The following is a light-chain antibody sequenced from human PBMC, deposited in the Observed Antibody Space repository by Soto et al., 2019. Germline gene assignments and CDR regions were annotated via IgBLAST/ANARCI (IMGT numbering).Light chain of an antibody. CDR3: CSYAGVGTVI. V-gene: IGLV2-23*01. CDR2: EGS. Sequence: QSALTQPASVSGSPGQSIIISCTGTSSDVGSYNLVSWYQQHPGKAPKLMIYEGSKRPSGVSNRFSGSKSGNTASVTISGLQADDEADYYCCSYAGVGTVIFGGGTKLTVL. J-gene: IGLJ2*01. CDR1: SSDVGSYNL.